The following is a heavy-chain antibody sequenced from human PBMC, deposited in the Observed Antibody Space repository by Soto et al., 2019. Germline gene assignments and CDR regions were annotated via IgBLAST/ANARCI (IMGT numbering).Heavy chain of an antibody. D-gene: IGHD2-21*02. Sequence: SETLSLTCAVYGGSFSGYYWSWIRQPPGKGLEWIGEINHSGSTNYNPSLKSRVTISVDTSKNTLYLQMNSLRAEDTALYYCARSDCTGAYCYSWPFNYGVDVWGQGTTVTVSS. CDR1: GGSFSGYY. CDR2: INHSGST. CDR3: ARSDCTGAYCYSWPFNYGVDV. V-gene: IGHV4-34*01. J-gene: IGHJ6*02.